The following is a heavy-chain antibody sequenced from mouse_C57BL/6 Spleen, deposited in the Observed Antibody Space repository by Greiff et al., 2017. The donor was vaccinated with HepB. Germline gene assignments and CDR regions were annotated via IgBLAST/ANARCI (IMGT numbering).Heavy chain of an antibody. V-gene: IGHV5-9-1*02. CDR3: TRGGYDEAMDY. J-gene: IGHJ4*01. CDR2: ISSGGDYI. CDR1: GFTFSSYA. Sequence: EVNLVESGEGLVKPGGSLKLSCAASGFTFSSYAMSWVRQTPEKRLEWVAYISSGGDYIYYADTVKGRFTISRDNARNTLYLQMSSLKSEDTAMYYCTRGGYDEAMDYWGQGTSVTVSS. D-gene: IGHD2-2*01.